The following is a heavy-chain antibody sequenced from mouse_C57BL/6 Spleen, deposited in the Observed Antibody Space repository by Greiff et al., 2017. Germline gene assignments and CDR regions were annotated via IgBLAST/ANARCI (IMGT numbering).Heavy chain of an antibody. J-gene: IGHJ4*01. V-gene: IGHV14-4*01. CDR1: GFNIKDDY. CDR3: TSLYYDYTCAMYY. D-gene: IGHD2-4*01. CDR2: IDPENGGT. Sequence: VQLKESGAELVRPGASVKLSCTASGFNIKDDYMHWVKQRPEQGLEWIGWIDPENGGTEYASKFPGKATITADTSSNTAYLQLSSLTSENTAVYYCTSLYYDYTCAMYYWGQGTSVTVSS.